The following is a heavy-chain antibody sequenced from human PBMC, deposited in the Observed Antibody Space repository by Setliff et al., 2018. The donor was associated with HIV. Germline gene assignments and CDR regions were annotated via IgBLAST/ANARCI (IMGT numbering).Heavy chain of an antibody. CDR1: AGSIRSSTYY. J-gene: IGHJ2*01. V-gene: IGHV4-39*01. CDR3: ARAAYSGTYVWEPATDL. CDR2: IYYSGST. Sequence: ETLSLTCTVSAGSIRSSTYYWAWIRQPPGKGLEWIGTIYYSGSTYYNPSLKSRATISVDTSKNQFSLKLSSVTAADTAVYYCARAAYSGTYVWEPATDLWGRGTLVTVSS. D-gene: IGHD1-26*01.